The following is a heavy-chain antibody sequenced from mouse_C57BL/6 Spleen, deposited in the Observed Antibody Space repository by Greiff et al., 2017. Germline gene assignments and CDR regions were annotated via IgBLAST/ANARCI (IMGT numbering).Heavy chain of an antibody. CDR2: IDPKSGGT. D-gene: IGHD2-4*01. CDR3: ARSAYDYDWYFDV. J-gene: IGHJ1*03. CDR1: GYTFTSYW. V-gene: IGHV1-72*01. Sequence: VQLQQPGAELVKPGASVKLSCKASGYTFTSYWMHWVKQRPGRGLEWIGRIDPKSGGTKYNEKFKSKATLTADKPSSTAYMQLSSLTSEDSAVYYCARSAYDYDWYFDVWGTGTTVTVSS.